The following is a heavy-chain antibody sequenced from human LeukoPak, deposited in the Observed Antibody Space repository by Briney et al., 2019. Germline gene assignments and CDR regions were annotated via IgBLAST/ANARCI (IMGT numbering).Heavy chain of an antibody. CDR1: GFTFSSYS. V-gene: IGHV3-21*01. D-gene: IGHD4-23*01. J-gene: IGHJ6*02. CDR2: ISSSSSYI. CDR3: ARTFGYGGNPGFPKYGMDV. Sequence: GGSLRLSCAASGFTFSSYSMNWVRQAPGKGLEWVSSISSSSSYIYYADSVKGRFTISRDNAKNSLYLQMNSLGAEDTAVYYCARTFGYGGNPGFPKYGMDVWGQGTTVTVSS.